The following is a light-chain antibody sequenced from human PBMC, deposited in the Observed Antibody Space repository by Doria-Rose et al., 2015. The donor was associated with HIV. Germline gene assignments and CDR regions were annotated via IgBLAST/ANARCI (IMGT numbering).Light chain of an antibody. Sequence: TQSPESLGMSLGESATLNCKSNQSLLYTSKNYLAWYQQKPGQPPKLLIYWASTRQSGVTARFSGSGSGTDFTPTISSLEAEDVAVYYCQQYYDTPSFGPGTTVDTK. CDR3: QQYYDTPS. CDR1: QSLLYTSKNY. J-gene: IGKJ3*01. CDR2: WAS. V-gene: IGKV4-1*01.